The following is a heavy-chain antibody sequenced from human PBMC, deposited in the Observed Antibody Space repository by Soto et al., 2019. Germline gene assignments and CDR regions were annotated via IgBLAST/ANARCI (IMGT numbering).Heavy chain of an antibody. CDR3: ARDVNEGSGLLLNFDH. V-gene: IGHV3-30*04. J-gene: IGHJ4*02. CDR2: ISFDGRNK. D-gene: IGHD6-19*01. CDR1: GFPFSSYA. Sequence: PGGSLRLSCAASGFPFSSYAVHWVRLAPGKGLEWVAVISFDGRNKYYGDSVKGRFTISRDNSKNTLYLQMNSLRVEDTAVYYCARDVNEGSGLLLNFDHWGQGTPVTVSS.